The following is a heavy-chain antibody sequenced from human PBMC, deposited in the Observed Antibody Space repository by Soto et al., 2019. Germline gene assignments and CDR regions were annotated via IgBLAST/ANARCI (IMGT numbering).Heavy chain of an antibody. Sequence: PSETLSLTCAVCGGSFSVYYWSWIRQPPGKGLEWIGEINHSGSTNYNPSLKSRVTISVDTSKNQFSLKLSSVTAADTAVYYCARVRRDGYSYYYYYGMDVWGQGTTVTVSS. D-gene: IGHD5-12*01. CDR1: GGSFSVYY. CDR2: INHSGST. J-gene: IGHJ6*02. V-gene: IGHV4-34*01. CDR3: ARVRRDGYSYYYYYGMDV.